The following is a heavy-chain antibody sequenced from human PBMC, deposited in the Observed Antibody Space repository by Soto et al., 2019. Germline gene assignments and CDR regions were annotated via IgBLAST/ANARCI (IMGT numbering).Heavy chain of an antibody. J-gene: IGHJ5*02. Sequence: AETLSLTCAVSGGSISSSNWWRWVRQPPGKGLEGIGEIYHSGSTNYNPSLKSRVTISVDKSKNQFSLKLSSVTAADTAVYYCAKDSSGWYDNWFDPWGQGTLVTVPQ. CDR3: AKDSSGWYDNWFDP. D-gene: IGHD6-19*01. CDR1: GGSISSSNW. V-gene: IGHV4-4*02. CDR2: IYHSGST.